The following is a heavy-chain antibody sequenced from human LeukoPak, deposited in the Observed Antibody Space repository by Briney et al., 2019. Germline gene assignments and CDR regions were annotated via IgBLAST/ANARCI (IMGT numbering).Heavy chain of an antibody. CDR1: GGSISSYY. J-gene: IGHJ5*02. CDR3: ARLRRDIVLMVYAGWFDP. V-gene: IGHV4-59*08. D-gene: IGHD2-8*01. CDR2: IYYSGST. Sequence: SETLSLTCTVSGGSISSYYWSWIRQPPGKGLEGIGYIYYSGSTNYNPSLKSRVTISVDTSKNQFSLKLSSVTAADTAVYYCARLRRDIVLMVYAGWFDPWGQGTLVTVSS.